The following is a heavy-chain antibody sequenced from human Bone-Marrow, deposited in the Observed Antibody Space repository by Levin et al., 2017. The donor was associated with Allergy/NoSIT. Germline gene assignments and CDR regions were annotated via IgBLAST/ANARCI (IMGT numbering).Heavy chain of an antibody. CDR2: IIPIFGTA. D-gene: IGHD4-17*01. CDR1: GGTFSSYA. CDR3: ARDQGTTVTTFGFQH. V-gene: IGHV1-69*13. Sequence: PVASVKVSCKASGGTFSSYAISWVRQAPGQGLEWMGGIIPIFGTANYAQKFQGRVTITADESTSTAYMELSSLRSEDTAVYYCARDQGTTVTTFGFQHWGQGTLVTVSS. J-gene: IGHJ1*01.